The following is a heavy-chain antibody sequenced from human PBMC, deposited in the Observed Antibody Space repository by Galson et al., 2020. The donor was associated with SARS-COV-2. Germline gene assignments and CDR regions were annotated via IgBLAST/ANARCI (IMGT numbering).Heavy chain of an antibody. V-gene: IGHV3-23*01. D-gene: IGHD3-10*01. CDR1: YSFA. Sequence: GESLKISCTASYSFAMSWVRQVPGKGLEWVSGISGSGSSTRHAESVQGRFSTSRDDSKSTLYLDMDSLRVEDTAVYYCAKDHDQYGSTSYYTLGPPLGLDIWGPGITVTVSS. CDR2: ISGSGSST. CDR3: AKDHDQYGSTSYYTLGPPLGLDI. J-gene: IGHJ6*02.